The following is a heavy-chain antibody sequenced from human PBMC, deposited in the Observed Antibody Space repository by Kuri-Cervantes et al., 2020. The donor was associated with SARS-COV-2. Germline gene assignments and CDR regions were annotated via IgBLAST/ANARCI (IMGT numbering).Heavy chain of an antibody. CDR2: IKQDGSEK. CDR3: AREAPEEDYYYYYMDV. Sequence: GESLKISCAASGFTFSDYYMSWVRQAPGRGLEWVANIKQDGSEKYYVDSVKGRFTISRDNARNSLYLQMNSLRAEDTAVYYCAREAPEEDYYYYYMDVWGKGTTVTVSS. V-gene: IGHV3-7*01. J-gene: IGHJ6*03. D-gene: IGHD1-14*01. CDR1: GFTFSDYY.